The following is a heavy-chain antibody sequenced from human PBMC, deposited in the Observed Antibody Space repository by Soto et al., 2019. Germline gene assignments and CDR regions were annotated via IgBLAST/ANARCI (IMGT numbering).Heavy chain of an antibody. D-gene: IGHD3-3*01. Sequence: GGSLRLSCAASGFTFDDYAMHWVRQAPGNGLEWVSLISWDGGSTYYADSVKGRFTISRDNSKNSLYLQMNSLRAEDTALYYCAKGYYDFWSGYPHYYYYGMDVWGQGTTVTVSS. CDR2: ISWDGGST. J-gene: IGHJ6*02. V-gene: IGHV3-43D*03. CDR3: AKGYYDFWSGYPHYYYYGMDV. CDR1: GFTFDDYA.